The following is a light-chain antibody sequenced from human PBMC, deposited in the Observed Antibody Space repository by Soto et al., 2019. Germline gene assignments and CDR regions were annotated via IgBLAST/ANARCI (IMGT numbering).Light chain of an antibody. V-gene: IGKV3-15*01. Sequence: EIVMTQSPATLSVSPGERATLSCRASQSVSSNLPWYQQKPGQAPRLLIYGASTRATGIAVRFSGSGSGTEFTLTISSLQSEDFAVYYCQQYNNWPPWTFGQGTKVEIK. CDR3: QQYNNWPPWT. CDR2: GAS. J-gene: IGKJ1*01. CDR1: QSVSSN.